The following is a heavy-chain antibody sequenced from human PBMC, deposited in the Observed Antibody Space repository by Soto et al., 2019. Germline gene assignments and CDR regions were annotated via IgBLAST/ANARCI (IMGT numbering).Heavy chain of an antibody. V-gene: IGHV3-48*01. D-gene: IGHD3-9*01. CDR3: ARDDYYDILTGYSDY. CDR1: GFTFSSYS. Sequence: GGSLRLSCAASGFTFSSYSMNWVRQAPGKGLEWVSYISSSSSTIYYADSLKGRFTISRDNAKNSLYLQMNSLRAEDTAVYYCARDDYYDILTGYSDYWGQGTLVTVSS. J-gene: IGHJ4*02. CDR2: ISSSSSTI.